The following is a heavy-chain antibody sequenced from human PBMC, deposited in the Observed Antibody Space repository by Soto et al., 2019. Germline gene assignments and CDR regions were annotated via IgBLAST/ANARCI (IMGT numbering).Heavy chain of an antibody. CDR3: ARGGGWLFDH. Sequence: VQLRESGPGLVKPSGALSLTCAVSNGSISSDNWWSWVRQPPGKGLEWIGEIFHSGTANYNPSLKSRITISVDKSKNQFSLEMNSVTAADTAVYSCARGGGWLFDHWGQGTLVTVSS. V-gene: IGHV4-4*02. J-gene: IGHJ4*02. D-gene: IGHD6-19*01. CDR1: NGSISSDNW. CDR2: IFHSGTA.